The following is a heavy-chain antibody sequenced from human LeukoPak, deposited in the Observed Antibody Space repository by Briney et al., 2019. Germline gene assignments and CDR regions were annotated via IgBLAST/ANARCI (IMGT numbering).Heavy chain of an antibody. J-gene: IGHJ6*02. CDR1: GGSISSGGYS. CDR2: IYHSGST. V-gene: IGHV4-30-2*01. D-gene: IGHD2-2*01. CDR3: ARVMPFYYGMDV. Sequence: SETLSLTCAVSGGSISSGGYSWSWIRQPPGKGLEWIGYIYHSGSTYDNPSLKSRVTISVDRSKNQFSLKLSSVTAADTAVYYCARVMPFYYGMDVWGQGTTVTVSS.